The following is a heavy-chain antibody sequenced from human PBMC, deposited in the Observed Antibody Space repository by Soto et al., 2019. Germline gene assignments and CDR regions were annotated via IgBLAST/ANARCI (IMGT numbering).Heavy chain of an antibody. Sequence: PGGSLRLSCEASGFIFKRYGMSWVRQAAGKGLEWVAGIGGDNATYYSDSVRGRFTISRDNSKNTVYLQMDYLRVEDAAIYYCAKSSRYSGYDCGQGTAVTV. D-gene: IGHD5-18*01. V-gene: IGHV3-23*01. J-gene: IGHJ4*02. CDR3: AKSSRYSGYD. CDR2: IGGDNAT. CDR1: GFIFKRYG.